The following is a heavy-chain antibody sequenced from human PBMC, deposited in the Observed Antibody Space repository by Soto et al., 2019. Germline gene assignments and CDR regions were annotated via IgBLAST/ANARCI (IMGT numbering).Heavy chain of an antibody. CDR3: ARVPGEDDFDY. CDR2: INPASGDT. J-gene: IGHJ4*02. Sequence: QVQLVQSGAEVKKPGASVKVSCKTSGYIFTGHYMYWVRQAPGQGLEWMGWINPASGDTNYVQKFQGRVSMTRDTSINTAYMELRRLRSDDTAMYYCARVPGEDDFDYWGQGTLVTVSS. D-gene: IGHD7-27*01. V-gene: IGHV1-2*02. CDR1: GYIFTGHY.